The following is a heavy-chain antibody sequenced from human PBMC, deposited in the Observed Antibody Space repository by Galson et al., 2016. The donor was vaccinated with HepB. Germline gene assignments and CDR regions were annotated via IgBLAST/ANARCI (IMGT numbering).Heavy chain of an antibody. CDR2: IIPIYSIP. V-gene: IGHV1-69*10. Sequence: SVKVSCKASGTSFNNDVVNWVRQAPGQGLEWMGGIIPIYSIPTYGQTFQGRVTITADTATSTAYLALTSLTSDDTAVYFCARGKRYLDSPYYNYGLDVWGQGTTVIVSS. D-gene: IGHD1-1*01. CDR3: ARGKRYLDSPYYNYGLDV. J-gene: IGHJ6*02. CDR1: GTSFNNDV.